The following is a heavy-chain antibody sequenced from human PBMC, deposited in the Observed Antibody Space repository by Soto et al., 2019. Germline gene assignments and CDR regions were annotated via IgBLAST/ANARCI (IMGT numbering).Heavy chain of an antibody. J-gene: IGHJ4*02. Sequence: GGSLRLSCAASGFTFDDYTMHWVRQAPGKGLEWVSLISWVGGSTYYADSVKGRFTISRDNSKNSLYLQMNSLRTEDTALYYCAKDGNSGSYYLFDYWGQGTLVTVSS. CDR2: ISWVGGST. CDR1: GFTFDDYT. D-gene: IGHD1-26*01. CDR3: AKDGNSGSYYLFDY. V-gene: IGHV3-43*01.